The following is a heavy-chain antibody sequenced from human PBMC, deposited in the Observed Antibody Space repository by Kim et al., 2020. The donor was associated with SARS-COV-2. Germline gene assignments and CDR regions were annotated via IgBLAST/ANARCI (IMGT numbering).Heavy chain of an antibody. CDR1: GGSISSGGYY. J-gene: IGHJ5*02. CDR3: VSANYDILTGPGWFDP. V-gene: IGHV4-31*03. Sequence: SETLSLTCTVSGGSISSGGYYWSWIRQHPGKGLEWIGYIYYSGSTYYNPSLKSRVTISVDTSKNQFSLKLSSVTAADTAVYYCVSANYDILTGPGWFDPWAQGTLVTVSS. D-gene: IGHD3-9*01. CDR2: IYYSGST.